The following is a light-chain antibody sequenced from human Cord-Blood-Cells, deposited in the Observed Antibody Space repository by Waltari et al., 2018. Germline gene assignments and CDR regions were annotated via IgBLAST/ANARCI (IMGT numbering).Light chain of an antibody. J-gene: IGKJ2*01. V-gene: IGKV1-NL1*01. CDR3: QQYYSTPYT. Sequence: EIQMTQSPSSLSASVGDRVTSTCRASQGISNSLAWYQQKPGKAPKLLLYAASRWESGVPARFSGSGSGTDYTLTISSLQPEDFATYYCQQYYSTPYTFGQGTKLEIK. CDR2: AAS. CDR1: QGISNS.